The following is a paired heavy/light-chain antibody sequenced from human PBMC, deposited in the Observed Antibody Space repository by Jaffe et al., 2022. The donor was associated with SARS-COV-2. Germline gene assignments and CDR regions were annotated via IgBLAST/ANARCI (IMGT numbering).Light chain of an antibody. CDR1: QSLLHSNGYNY. Sequence: DIVMTQSPLSLPVTPGEPASISCRSSQSLLHSNGYNYLDWYLQKPGQSPQLLIYLGSNRASGVPDRFSGSGSGTDFTLKISRVEAEDVGVYYCMQALQPWTFGQGTKVEIK. CDR2: LGS. CDR3: MQALQPWT. J-gene: IGKJ1*01. V-gene: IGKV2-28*01.
Heavy chain of an antibody. Sequence: QVQLVQSGAEVKKPGASVKVSCKASGYTFTSYYMHWVRQAPGQGLEWMGIINPSGGSTSYAQKFQGRVTMTRDTSTSTVYMELSSLRSEDTAVYYCARGNTVVLEWLLYRFDYWGQGTLVTVSS. D-gene: IGHD3-3*01. CDR1: GYTFTSYY. CDR3: ARGNTVVLEWLLYRFDY. J-gene: IGHJ4*02. CDR2: INPSGGST. V-gene: IGHV1-46*01.